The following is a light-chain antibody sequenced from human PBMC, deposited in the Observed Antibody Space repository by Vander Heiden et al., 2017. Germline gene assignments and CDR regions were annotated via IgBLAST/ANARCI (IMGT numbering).Light chain of an antibody. CDR3: QQDNSDSGPWT. CDR1: QSISSW. V-gene: IGKV1-5*01. CDR2: DAS. Sequence: DIQMTQSPSTLSASVGDRVTITCRASQSISSWLAWYQQKPGKAPKLLIYDASSLESGVQSRFSGSGAGTEFTLTISSLQPDDFATYYCQQDNSDSGPWTFGQGTKVEIK. J-gene: IGKJ1*01.